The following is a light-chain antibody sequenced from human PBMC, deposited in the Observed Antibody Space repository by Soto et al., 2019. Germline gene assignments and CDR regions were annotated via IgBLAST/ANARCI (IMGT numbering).Light chain of an antibody. J-gene: IGKJ1*01. CDR1: QSVSSCY. Sequence: DIVLTPSPGPLSVSPWERATLSCRASQSVSSCYLAWYQPKPSPAPRFLIYSASSRATGIPDRFSGSGSGTAFTLTISRLEPEDFAVYYCQQYGRSPTTFGQGTKV. CDR2: SAS. V-gene: IGKV3-20*01. CDR3: QQYGRSPTT.